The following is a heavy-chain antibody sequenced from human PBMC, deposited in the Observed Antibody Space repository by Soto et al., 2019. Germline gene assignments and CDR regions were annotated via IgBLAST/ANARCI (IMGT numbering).Heavy chain of an antibody. CDR2: IYYGGST. CDR3: ARLGRRSTVTTNAFDI. Sequence: PSETLSLTCTVSGGSISSSNYYWGWIRQPPGKGLEWIGNIYYGGSTYYNPSLKSRVTISVDTSKNQFSLRLSPVTAADTAVYYCARLGRRSTVTTNAFDIWGQGTMVTVSS. D-gene: IGHD4-17*01. V-gene: IGHV4-39*01. J-gene: IGHJ3*02. CDR1: GGSISSSNYY.